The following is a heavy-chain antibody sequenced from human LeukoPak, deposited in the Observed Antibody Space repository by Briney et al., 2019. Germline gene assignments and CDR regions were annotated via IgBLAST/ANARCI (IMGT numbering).Heavy chain of an antibody. CDR1: GFTFSGYW. CDR3: ARPSGSYYYDAFDI. J-gene: IGHJ3*02. Sequence: GGSLRLSCAASGFTFSGYWIHWVRHAPGRGLVWVSRINSDGSSTSYADSVKGRFTISRDNAKKTLYLQMNSLRADDTAVYYCARPSGSYYYDAFDIWGHGTMVTVSS. V-gene: IGHV3-74*01. CDR2: INSDGSST. D-gene: IGHD1-26*01.